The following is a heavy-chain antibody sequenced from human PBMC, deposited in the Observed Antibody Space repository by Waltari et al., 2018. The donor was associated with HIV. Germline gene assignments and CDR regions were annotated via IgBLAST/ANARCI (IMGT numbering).Heavy chain of an antibody. D-gene: IGHD5-12*01. Sequence: KYNPSLKSRVTISVDTSKNQLSLKVSSVTAADTAIYYCARLVSGGGVDVVATTVRGYFDHWGQGTLITVSS. V-gene: IGHV4-61*07. J-gene: IGHJ4*02. CDR3: ARLVSGGGVDVVATTVRGYFDH.